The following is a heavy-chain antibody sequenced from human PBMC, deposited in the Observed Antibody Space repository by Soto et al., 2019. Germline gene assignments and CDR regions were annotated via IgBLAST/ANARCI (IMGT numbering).Heavy chain of an antibody. V-gene: IGHV3-49*03. CDR2: IRNKVYGGTT. D-gene: IGHD2-2*01. Sequence: PGGSLRLSCTPSGVTFGDYAVSWFRQAPGKGLEWGGLIRNKVYGGTTEYAASVKGRFTISRDDSKSIAYMQMNSLKTEDTAVYYCARALRYCTSTACYFAFDIWGQGTMVTVSS. CDR1: GVTFGDYA. J-gene: IGHJ3*02. CDR3: ARALRYCTSTACYFAFDI.